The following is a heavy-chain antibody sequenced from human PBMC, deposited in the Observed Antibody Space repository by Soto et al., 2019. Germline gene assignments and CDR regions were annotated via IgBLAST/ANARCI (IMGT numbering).Heavy chain of an antibody. D-gene: IGHD2-15*01. CDR3: ASGWGFCSGGSCPDAFDI. V-gene: IGHV3-21*04. CDR1: GFSFRTYN. CDR2: ISSNSKDI. J-gene: IGHJ3*02. Sequence: GGSLRLSCAASGFSFRTYNMNWVRQAPGKGLEWVSSISSNSKDIYYADSVKGRFTISRDNANNSLYLHMNSLRAEDTAVYYCASGWGFCSGGSCPDAFDIWGQGTMVTVSS.